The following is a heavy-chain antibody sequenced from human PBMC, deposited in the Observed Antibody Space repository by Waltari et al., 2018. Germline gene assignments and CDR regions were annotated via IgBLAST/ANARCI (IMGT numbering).Heavy chain of an antibody. Sequence: QLQLQESGPGLVKPSETLPLTCTVPGGSISSRSYYWGWTRQPPGKGLEWNGSIYCSGSTYYSPALKSLVTISVDTSKSPFSRKLSSLTAADTAVYYCARHRGIAVAGKVWGQGTMVTVSS. V-gene: IGHV4-39*01. D-gene: IGHD6-19*01. J-gene: IGHJ3*01. CDR3: ARHRGIAVAGKV. CDR2: IYCSGST. CDR1: GGSISSRSYY.